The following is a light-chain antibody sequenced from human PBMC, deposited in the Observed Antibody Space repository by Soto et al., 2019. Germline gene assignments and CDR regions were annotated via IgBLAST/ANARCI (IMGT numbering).Light chain of an antibody. Sequence: EIVLTQSPATLSVSPGDRATLSCRASQTINSALAWYQQKPGQAPRLLIYGASTRATAIADRFSASGSGTDFPLTLTSLQSEDSAVYYSQQNHYWCTFGQGTKVEIK. V-gene: IGKV3-15*01. CDR1: QTINSA. J-gene: IGKJ1*01. CDR2: GAS. CDR3: QQNHYWCT.